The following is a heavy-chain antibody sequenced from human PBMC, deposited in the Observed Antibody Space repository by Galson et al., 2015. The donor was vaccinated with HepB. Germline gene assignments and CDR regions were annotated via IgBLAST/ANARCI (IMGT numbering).Heavy chain of an antibody. J-gene: IGHJ5*02. V-gene: IGHV3-21*04. CDR3: ARDWGKPVAVTWWFDP. Sequence: SLRLSCAASGFTFSNYNMNWVRQPPGKGLEWVSSISRNSDYIHYADSVTGRFTISRDNTKNSLYLQMNSLRAEDTAVYYCARDWGKPVAVTWWFDPWGQGTLVTVSS. CDR1: GFTFSNYN. CDR2: ISRNSDYI. D-gene: IGHD6-19*01.